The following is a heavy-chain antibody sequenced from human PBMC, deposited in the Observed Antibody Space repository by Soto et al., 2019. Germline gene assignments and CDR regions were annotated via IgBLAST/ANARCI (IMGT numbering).Heavy chain of an antibody. D-gene: IGHD5-18*01. Sequence: EVQLVESGGGVVQPGGSLKLSCAASGFTFSGSAMHWVRQSSGKGLEWVGRIRSKANGYATAYAASVTGRFTVSRDDSKNSTYLQMNSLKTEDTAIYYCVRHRIIWANHVTTMVSNHGFDIWGQGTTVTVSS. CDR1: GFTFSGSA. J-gene: IGHJ3*02. CDR3: VRHRIIWANHVTTMVSNHGFDI. CDR2: IRSKANGYAT. V-gene: IGHV3-73*02.